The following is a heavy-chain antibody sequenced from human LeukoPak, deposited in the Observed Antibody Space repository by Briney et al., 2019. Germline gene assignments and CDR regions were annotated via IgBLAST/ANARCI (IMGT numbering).Heavy chain of an antibody. V-gene: IGHV3-30*01. J-gene: IGHJ4*02. CDR2: ISYDGSNK. D-gene: IGHD1-26*01. CDR1: GFTFSSYA. Sequence: GGSLRPSCAASGFTFSSYAMHWVRQAPGKGLEWVAVISYDGSNKYYADSVKGRFTISRDNSKNTLYLQMNSLRAEDTAVYYCARASYWVLDYWGQGTLVTVSS. CDR3: ARASYWVLDY.